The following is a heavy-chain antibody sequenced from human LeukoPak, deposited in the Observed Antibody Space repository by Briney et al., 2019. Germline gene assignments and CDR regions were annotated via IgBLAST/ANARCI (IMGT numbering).Heavy chain of an antibody. Sequence: PGGSLRLSCVASGFTFTNYWMHWARQTPGKGLVWVSRINIDGSHTNYADSVKGRFTVSRDNAKNTLYLQMNSLRAEDTALYYCARIIVGATGVDYWGQGTLVTVSS. D-gene: IGHD1-26*01. CDR2: INIDGSHT. CDR3: ARIIVGATGVDY. V-gene: IGHV3-74*01. CDR1: GFTFTNYW. J-gene: IGHJ4*02.